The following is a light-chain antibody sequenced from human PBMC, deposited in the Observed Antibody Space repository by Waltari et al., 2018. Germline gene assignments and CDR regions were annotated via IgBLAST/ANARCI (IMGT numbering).Light chain of an antibody. V-gene: IGKV3-15*01. CDR2: HAS. CDR1: QTIGLS. CDR3: QQYNNWPPGT. Sequence: TVVTQSPAILSVSPGERASISCRTSQTIGLSLAWYQQKPGQAPRLLIYHASTRATGIPARFSGSRSESEFTLTISSLQSEDVAVYYCQQYNNWPPGTFGQGTRVEI. J-gene: IGKJ1*01.